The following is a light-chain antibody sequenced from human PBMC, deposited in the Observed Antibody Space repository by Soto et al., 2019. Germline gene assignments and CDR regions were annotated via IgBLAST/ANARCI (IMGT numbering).Light chain of an antibody. V-gene: IGKV1-39*01. Sequence: DIQMTQSPSSLSASVGDRVTITCRASQSISSYLNWYQQKPGRAPKLLIYASSTLQSGVPSRFSGSGSGTDFTLTFGSLQPEDFATYYFQQSYSTPYTFGQGTKLEIK. J-gene: IGKJ2*01. CDR2: ASS. CDR3: QQSYSTPYT. CDR1: QSISSY.